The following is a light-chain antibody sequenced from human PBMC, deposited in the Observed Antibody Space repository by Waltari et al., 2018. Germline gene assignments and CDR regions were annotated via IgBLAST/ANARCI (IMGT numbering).Light chain of an antibody. CDR1: QGIGTW. CDR3: QQSHSFPWT. V-gene: IGKV1-12*01. J-gene: IGKJ1*01. CDR2: TAS. Sequence: DIQMTQSPSSVSASVGNRVTITCRASQGIGTWLAWYQQKPGKAPRLLIYTASGLRDGVPSRFSGSGSGTDFTLTINSLQPEDFAIYYCQQSHSFPWTFGQGTRVDI.